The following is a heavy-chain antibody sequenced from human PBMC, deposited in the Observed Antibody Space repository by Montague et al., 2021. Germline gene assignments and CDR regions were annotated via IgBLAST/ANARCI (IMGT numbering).Heavy chain of an antibody. CDR1: GFTFSNYW. Sequence: PLRLSCAASGFTFSNYWMSWVRQAPGKGLEWVANMKEDGSERYYVESVKGRFTISRDNAKNSVYLQMNSLRAEDTAVYYCAKDRSGWHGALGDWGQGTQVTVSS. D-gene: IGHD6-19*01. CDR3: AKDRSGWHGALGD. V-gene: IGHV3-7*01. CDR2: MKEDGSER. J-gene: IGHJ4*02.